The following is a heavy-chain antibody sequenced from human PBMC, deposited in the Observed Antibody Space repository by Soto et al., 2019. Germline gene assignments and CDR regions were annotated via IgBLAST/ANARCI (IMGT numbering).Heavy chain of an antibody. J-gene: IGHJ6*02. CDR2: ISYDGSNK. CDR1: GFTLSRYG. D-gene: IGHD3-3*01. CDR3: VEDRDFWSGYIPYYLYI. Sequence: PGGTLRLSFAVSGFTLSRYGMPGVRQAPGKGLERVAVISYDGSNKYYADSVKGRFTISSDNSKNGFYMQMHSQRGADTAVYYCVEDRDFWSGYIPYYLYIWGQGTTVTVSS. V-gene: IGHV3-30*18.